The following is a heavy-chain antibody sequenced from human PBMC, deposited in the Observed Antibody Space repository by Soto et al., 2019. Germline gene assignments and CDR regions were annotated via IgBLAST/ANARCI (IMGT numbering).Heavy chain of an antibody. CDR3: ARDHNQEWVRLVYYYYGMDV. Sequence: QVQLVESGGGVVQPGRSLRLSCAASGFTFSSYAMHWVRQAPGKGLEWVAVISYDGSNKYYADSVKGRFTISRDNSKNALYLQMNSLRAEDTAVYYCARDHNQEWVRLVYYYYGMDVWGQGTTVTVSS. CDR2: ISYDGSNK. J-gene: IGHJ6*02. CDR1: GFTFSSYA. D-gene: IGHD5-12*01. V-gene: IGHV3-30-3*01.